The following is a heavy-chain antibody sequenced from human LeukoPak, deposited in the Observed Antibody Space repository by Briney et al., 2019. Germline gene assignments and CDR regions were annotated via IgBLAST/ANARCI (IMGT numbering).Heavy chain of an antibody. CDR1: GYTFTSYD. D-gene: IGHD1-7*01. J-gene: IGHJ4*02. V-gene: IGHV1-18*01. CDR2: ISAYNGNT. Sequence: VASVKVSCKASGYTFTSYDINWVRQAPGQGLEWMGWISAYNGNTNYAQKLQGRVTMTTDTSTSTAYMELRSLRSDDTAVYYCAVNYALDYWGQGTLVTVSS. CDR3: AVNYALDY.